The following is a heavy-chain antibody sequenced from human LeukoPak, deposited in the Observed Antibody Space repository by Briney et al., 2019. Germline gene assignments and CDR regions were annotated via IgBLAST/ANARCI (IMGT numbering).Heavy chain of an antibody. J-gene: IGHJ4*02. CDR2: INPSGGST. D-gene: IGHD6-13*01. Sequence: ASVKVSCKASGYTFTTYYMHWVRQAPGQGLEWMGIINPSGGSTSYAQRFQGRGTMTRDTSTSTVYMELSSLRSEDTAVYYCAREPNPIAAAAYYFDYWGQGTLVTVSS. CDR1: GYTFTTYY. CDR3: AREPNPIAAAAYYFDY. V-gene: IGHV1-46*01.